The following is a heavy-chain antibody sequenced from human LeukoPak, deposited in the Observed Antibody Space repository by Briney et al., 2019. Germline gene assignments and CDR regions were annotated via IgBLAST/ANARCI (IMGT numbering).Heavy chain of an antibody. CDR1: GFTFSSYE. D-gene: IGHD1-26*01. CDR3: ARVGGGSYYDYYYGMDV. CDR2: ISSSGSTI. J-gene: IGHJ6*02. V-gene: IGHV3-48*03. Sequence: GESLKISCAASGFTFSSYEMNWVRQAPGKGLEWVSYISSSGSTIYYADSVKGRFTISRDNAKNSLYLQMNSLRAEDTAVYYCARVGGGSYYDYYYGMDVWGQGTTVTVSS.